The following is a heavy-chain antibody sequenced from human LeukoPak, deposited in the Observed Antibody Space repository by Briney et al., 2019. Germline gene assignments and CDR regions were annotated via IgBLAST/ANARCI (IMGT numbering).Heavy chain of an antibody. CDR1: GFTFDDYA. D-gene: IGHD6-13*01. CDR3: AKDIDSSSWYTDIVNAFDI. V-gene: IGHV3-9*01. J-gene: IGHJ3*02. CDR2: ISWNSGSI. Sequence: GRSLRLSCAASGFTFDDYAMHWVRQAPGKGLEWVSGISWNSGSIGYADSVKGRFTISRDNAKNSLYLQMNSLRAEDTALYYCAKDIDSSSWYTDIVNAFDIWGQGTMVTVSS.